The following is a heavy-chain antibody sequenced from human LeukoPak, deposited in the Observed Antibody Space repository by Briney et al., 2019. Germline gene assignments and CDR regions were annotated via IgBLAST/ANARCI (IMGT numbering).Heavy chain of an antibody. J-gene: IGHJ3*02. CDR2: ISGSGGST. CDR3: AKWGVVVPAANPDDAFDI. Sequence: GGSLRLSCAASEFTFSGYAMSWVRQAPGKGLEWVSAISGSGGSTYYADSVKGRFTISRDNSRNTLYLQMNSLRADDTAVYYCAKWGVVVPAANPDDAFDIWGQGTMVTVSS. CDR1: EFTFSGYA. D-gene: IGHD2-2*01. V-gene: IGHV3-23*01.